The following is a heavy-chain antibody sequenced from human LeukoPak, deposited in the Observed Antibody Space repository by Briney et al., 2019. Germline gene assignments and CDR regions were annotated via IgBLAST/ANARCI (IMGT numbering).Heavy chain of an antibody. J-gene: IGHJ5*02. V-gene: IGHV4-31*03. CDR1: GGSISSGGYS. D-gene: IGHD4-17*01. Sequence: SQTLSLTCTVSGGSISSGGYSWSWIRQHPGKGLEWIGYIYYSGSTYYNPSLKSRVTISVDTSKNQFSLKLSSVTAADTAVYYCARDLGPSTTDSSWFDPWGQGTLVTVSS. CDR2: IYYSGST. CDR3: ARDLGPSTTDSSWFDP.